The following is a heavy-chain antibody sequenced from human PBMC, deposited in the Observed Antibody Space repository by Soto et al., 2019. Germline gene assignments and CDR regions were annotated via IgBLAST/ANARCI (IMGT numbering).Heavy chain of an antibody. D-gene: IGHD3-3*01. V-gene: IGHV3-30-3*01. CDR3: ARPYYDFWSGFPFDAYDI. CDR1: GFSFSTYA. J-gene: IGHJ3*02. CDR2: ISYDGSAE. Sequence: VQLVESGGGVVQPGRSLRLSCAASGFSFSTYAIHWVRQAPGKGLEWVAVISYDGSAESYADSVRGRFTISRDNSKNRLFLQMNSLRTEDTGVYYCARPYYDFWSGFPFDAYDIWGQGTMVVVSS.